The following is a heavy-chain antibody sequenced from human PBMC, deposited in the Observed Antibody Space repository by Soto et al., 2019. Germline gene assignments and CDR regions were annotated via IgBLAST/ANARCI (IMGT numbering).Heavy chain of an antibody. V-gene: IGHV3-23*01. Sequence: GGSLRLSCAASGFTFSGHGMSWVRQTPGKGLEWVSFLSGSGGRTYYADSVKGRFTISRDNSKNTLYLQMNSLRAEDTAVYYCAKDSDRGYDLIISFYYGMDVWGQGTTVPVSS. D-gene: IGHD5-12*01. J-gene: IGHJ6*02. CDR2: LSGSGGRT. CDR1: GFTFSGHG. CDR3: AKDSDRGYDLIISFYYGMDV.